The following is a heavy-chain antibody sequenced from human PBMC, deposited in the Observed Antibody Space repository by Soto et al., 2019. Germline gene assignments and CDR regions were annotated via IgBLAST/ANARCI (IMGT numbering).Heavy chain of an antibody. CDR2: INPNSGGT. D-gene: IGHD3-10*01. Sequence: GASVKVSCKASGYTFTGYYMHWVRQAPGQGLEWMGWINPNSGGTNYAQKFQGWVTMTRDTSISTAYMELSRLRSDDTAVYYCARDYYGSGSYLPGFQHWGQGTLVTGLL. CDR3: ARDYYGSGSYLPGFQH. V-gene: IGHV1-2*04. J-gene: IGHJ1*01. CDR1: GYTFTGYY.